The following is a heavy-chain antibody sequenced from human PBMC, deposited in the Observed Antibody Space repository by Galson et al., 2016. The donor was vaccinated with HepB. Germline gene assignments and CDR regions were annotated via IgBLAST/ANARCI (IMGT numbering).Heavy chain of an antibody. J-gene: IGHJ5*02. CDR3: AWNGYGYTYGNNWFDP. V-gene: IGHV4-61*09. CDR1: GGSISSANYY. D-gene: IGHD5-18*01. CDR2: IYRSGRT. Sequence: TLSLTCTVSGGSISSANYYWSWIRQPAGKGLEWIGHIYRSGRTNYSPSLNSRVTISVDTSKNQFYLKLTSVTASDTALYYCAWNGYGYTYGNNWFDPSGQGILVTFSS.